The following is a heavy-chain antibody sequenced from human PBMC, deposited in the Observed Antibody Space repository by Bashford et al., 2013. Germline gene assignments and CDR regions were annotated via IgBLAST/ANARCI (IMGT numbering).Heavy chain of an antibody. V-gene: IGHV3-48*03. J-gene: IGHJ6*02. CDR2: ISSSGSTI. D-gene: IGHD6-13*01. CDR3: ASRIAAAAQYYYYYYGMDV. CDR1: GFTFSSYE. Sequence: GGSLRLSCAASGFTFSSYEMNWVRQAPGKGLEWVSYISSSGSTIYYADSVKGRFTISRDNAKNSLYLQMNSLRAEDTAVYYCASRIAAAAQYYYYYYGMDVWGRRDHGHRLL.